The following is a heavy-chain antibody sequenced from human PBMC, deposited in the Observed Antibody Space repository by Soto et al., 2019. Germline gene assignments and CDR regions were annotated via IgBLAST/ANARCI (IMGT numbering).Heavy chain of an antibody. J-gene: IGHJ4*02. Sequence: QVQLQESGPGLVKPSETLSLTCTVSGDTITDYYWSWIRQSPGKGLEWIGYIYHSGSTYYNPSLKSRVTISIDTSKTQFSLKLSSVSAADTAVYCCARASRNYFDYWGQGTLVTVSS. CDR1: GDTITDYY. CDR3: ARASRNYFDY. V-gene: IGHV4-59*01. CDR2: IYHSGST.